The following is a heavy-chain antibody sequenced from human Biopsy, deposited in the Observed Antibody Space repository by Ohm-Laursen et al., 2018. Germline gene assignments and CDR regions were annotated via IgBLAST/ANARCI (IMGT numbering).Heavy chain of an antibody. V-gene: IGHV3-11*01. J-gene: IGHJ6*02. D-gene: IGHD1-26*01. CDR3: ARDTRRSPYSMGV. CDR1: GFSFSDYH. CDR2: ISGGGTI. Sequence: SLRLSCAASGFSFSDYHMRWIRQAPGRGLEWVSYISGGGTIYYGDSMKGRVTISRDNAKNSLYLQMHSLRAEDTAVYYCARDTRRSPYSMGVWGQGTTVTVSS.